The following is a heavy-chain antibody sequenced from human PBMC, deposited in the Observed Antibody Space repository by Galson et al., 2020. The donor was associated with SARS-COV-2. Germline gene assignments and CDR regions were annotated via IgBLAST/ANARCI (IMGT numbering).Heavy chain of an antibody. CDR3: ARDDTDTDGYNFAFDI. D-gene: IGHD5-12*01. Sequence: GGSLRLSCAASGFTFSSYGMHWVRQAPGKGLEWVAVIWYDGSNKYYADSVKGRFTISRDNSKNTLYLQMNSLRAEDTAVYYCARDDTDTDGYNFAFDIWGQGTMVTVSS. V-gene: IGHV3-33*01. CDR2: IWYDGSNK. J-gene: IGHJ3*02. CDR1: GFTFSSYG.